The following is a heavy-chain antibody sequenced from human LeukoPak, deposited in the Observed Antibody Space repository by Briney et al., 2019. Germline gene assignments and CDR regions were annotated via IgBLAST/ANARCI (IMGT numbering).Heavy chain of an antibody. CDR1: GGSISSSSYY. J-gene: IGHJ5*02. V-gene: IGHV4-39*07. D-gene: IGHD3-9*01. Sequence: PSETLSLTCTVSGGSISSSSYYWGWIRQPPGKGLEWIGSIYYSGSTYYNPSLKSRVTISVDTSKNQFSLKLSSVTAADTAVYYCARAHRPFIRYFGFDPWGQGTLVTASS. CDR3: ARAHRPFIRYFGFDP. CDR2: IYYSGST.